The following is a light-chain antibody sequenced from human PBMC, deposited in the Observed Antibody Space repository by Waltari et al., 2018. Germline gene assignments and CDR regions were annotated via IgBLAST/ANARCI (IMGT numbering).Light chain of an antibody. J-gene: IGKJ2*01. CDR2: GTS. CDR1: QTIFYSSHNKNY. Sequence: DIVMTQSPDSLAVSLGEATTLNCTSSQTIFYSSHNKNYLAWYQVKPGQAPKLLVYGTSTRESGVPDRFSGSGSGTDFSLTISSLQAEDVAVYYCQQYYSAPYTFGQGTKLEIK. V-gene: IGKV4-1*01. CDR3: QQYYSAPYT.